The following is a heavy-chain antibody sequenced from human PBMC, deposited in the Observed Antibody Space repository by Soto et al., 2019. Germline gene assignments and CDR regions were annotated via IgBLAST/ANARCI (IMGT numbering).Heavy chain of an antibody. Sequence: SETLSLTCTVSGGSISSYYWSWIRQPPGKGLEWIGYIYYSGSTNYNPSLKSRVTISVDTSKNQFSLKLSSVTAADTAVYYCARGGYSGYDRYYYMDVWGKGTTVTVSS. CDR3: ARGGYSGYDRYYYMDV. J-gene: IGHJ6*03. CDR1: GGSISSYY. V-gene: IGHV4-59*01. CDR2: IYYSGST. D-gene: IGHD5-12*01.